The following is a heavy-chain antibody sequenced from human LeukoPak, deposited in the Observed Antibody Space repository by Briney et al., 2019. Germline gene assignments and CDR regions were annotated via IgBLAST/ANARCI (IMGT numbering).Heavy chain of an antibody. D-gene: IGHD6-19*01. J-gene: IGHJ4*02. CDR3: ARAIAVVDY. CDR1: GYTFTGFH. CDR2: INPNSGGT. V-gene: IGHV1-2*02. Sequence: ASVKVSCKASGYTFTGFHMHWVRQAPGQGLEWMGWINPNSGGTKYAQQFQGRVTMTRDTSISTAYMELSRLRSDDTAVYFCARAIAVVDYWGQGTLVTVSS.